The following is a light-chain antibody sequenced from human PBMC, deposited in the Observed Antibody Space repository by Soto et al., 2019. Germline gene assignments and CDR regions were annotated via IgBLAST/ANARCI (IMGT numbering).Light chain of an antibody. CDR3: QQHGTSPI. CDR1: QAVSSIL. CDR2: GAY. J-gene: IGKJ4*01. V-gene: IGKV3-20*01. Sequence: EVVLTQSPGTLSLSPGERATLSCRASQAVSSILLAWYQQKPGQAPRLLIYGAYSRATGIPDRFSGSGSGTDLTLTVSRLEPEDFAVYYCQQHGTSPIFGGGTKVAIK.